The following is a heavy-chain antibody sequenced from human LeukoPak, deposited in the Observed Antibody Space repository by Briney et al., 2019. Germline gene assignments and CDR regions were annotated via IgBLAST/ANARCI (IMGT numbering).Heavy chain of an antibody. V-gene: IGHV3-23*01. CDR2: IMSGGTT. J-gene: IGHJ3*02. CDR3: AKDLPYSGWAFEI. CDR1: GFTFNNYA. D-gene: IGHD6-13*01. Sequence: PGGSLRLSCAAPGFTFNNYAMSWVRQAPGKGLEWVSLIMSGGTTYYADSVKGRFTTSRDKSKDTLHLQMNSLRAEDTAVYYCAKDLPYSGWAFEIWGLGTMVTVSS.